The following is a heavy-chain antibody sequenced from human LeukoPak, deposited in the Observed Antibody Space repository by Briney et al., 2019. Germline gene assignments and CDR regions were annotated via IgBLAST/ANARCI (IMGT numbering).Heavy chain of an antibody. V-gene: IGHV4-31*02. CDR2: ISCSGGT. Sequence: SETLSLTCTVSGGSISSGVYCWDWIRPRPGKGLEWFVYISCSGGTFYNPSLMSRLAISLDTSKNQFSLKLGSVTAADTAVYFCARRDSASYNWFDPWGPGTLVTVSS. CDR1: GGSISSGVYC. CDR3: ARRDSASYNWFDP. D-gene: IGHD5-24*01. J-gene: IGHJ5*02.